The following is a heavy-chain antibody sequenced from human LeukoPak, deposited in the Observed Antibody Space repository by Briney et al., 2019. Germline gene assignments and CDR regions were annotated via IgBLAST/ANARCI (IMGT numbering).Heavy chain of an antibody. Sequence: ASVKVSCKASVYTFVRYAISWVRQAPGQGLEWMGWISTYNGDTIFAQKFQGRLTMTKDTSTSTVDMELRSLRSDDTAVYYCTRDPSNTSGRYAYFDNWGQGTLVTVSS. V-gene: IGHV1-18*01. D-gene: IGHD6-19*01. CDR2: ISTYNGDT. J-gene: IGHJ4*02. CDR1: VYTFVRYA. CDR3: TRDPSNTSGRYAYFDN.